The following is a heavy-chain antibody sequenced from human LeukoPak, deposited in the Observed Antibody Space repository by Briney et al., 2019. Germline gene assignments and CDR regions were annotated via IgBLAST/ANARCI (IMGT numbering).Heavy chain of an antibody. Sequence: PGGSLRLSCAASGFTFSSYAMHWVRQAPGKGLEWVAVISYDGSNKYYADSVKGRFTISRDNSKNTLYLQMNSLRAEDTAVYYCARSEGYCSGGSCQMVSYYYGMDVWGQGTTVTVSS. D-gene: IGHD2-15*01. V-gene: IGHV3-30-3*01. CDR3: ARSEGYCSGGSCQMVSYYYGMDV. J-gene: IGHJ6*02. CDR2: ISYDGSNK. CDR1: GFTFSSYA.